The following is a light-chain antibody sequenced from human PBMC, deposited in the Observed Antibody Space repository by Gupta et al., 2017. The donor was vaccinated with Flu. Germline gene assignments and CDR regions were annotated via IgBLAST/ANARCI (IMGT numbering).Light chain of an antibody. CDR3: QQSHTTPYT. V-gene: IGKV1-39*01. Sequence: DIQMTQSPPSLSASIGDTVTITCRASQPIGKSLNWYQQTPGKAPKLLIYGAAMLQNDVSSRFSGRASGTDFTLTISGLKHEDLAVYFCQQSHTTPYTFGPGTKVEIK. CDR1: QPIGKS. J-gene: IGKJ2*01. CDR2: GAA.